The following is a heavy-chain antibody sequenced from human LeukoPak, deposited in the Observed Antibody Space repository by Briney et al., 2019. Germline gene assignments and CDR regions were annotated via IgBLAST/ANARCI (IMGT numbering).Heavy chain of an antibody. D-gene: IGHD2-2*01. CDR1: GGSVSSGSYY. CDR3: ARGGSPVVYIWFDP. V-gene: IGHV4-61*01. Sequence: SETLSLTCTVSGGSVSSGSYYWSWIRQPPGKGLEWIGYIYYSGSTNYNPSLKSRVTISVDMSKNQFSLKLSSVTAADTAVYYCARGGSPVVYIWFDPWGQGTLVTVSS. J-gene: IGHJ5*02. CDR2: IYYSGST.